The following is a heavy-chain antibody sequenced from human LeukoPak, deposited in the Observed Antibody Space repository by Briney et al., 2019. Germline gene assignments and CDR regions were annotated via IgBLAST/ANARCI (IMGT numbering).Heavy chain of an antibody. J-gene: IGHJ4*02. CDR1: GLIFSENP. D-gene: IGHD3-22*01. CDR3: TTEYNFNYYDSSGYYY. Sequence: GGSLRLSCTTSGLIFSENPMLWVRQAPGKGLAWVAYMGIDETFKEYADPVKGRFTISRDNSENTLYLQMNSLKTEDTAVYYCTTEYNFNYYDSSGYYYWGQGTLVTVSS. V-gene: IGHV3-30*02. CDR2: MGIDETFK.